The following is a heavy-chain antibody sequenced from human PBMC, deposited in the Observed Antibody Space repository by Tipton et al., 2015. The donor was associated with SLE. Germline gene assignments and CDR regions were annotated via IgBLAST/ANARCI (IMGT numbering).Heavy chain of an antibody. CDR1: GGSISSGVYY. Sequence: LRLSCTVSGGSISSGVYYWSWIRQRPGKGLEWFGYIHYSGSTYYNPSLKSRVTMSVDTSKNQFSLKLSSVTAADTAVYYCARGASPPATAGTVWFDPWGQGALVTVSS. V-gene: IGHV4-31*03. CDR3: ARGASPPATAGTVWFDP. D-gene: IGHD1-1*01. CDR2: IHYSGST. J-gene: IGHJ5*02.